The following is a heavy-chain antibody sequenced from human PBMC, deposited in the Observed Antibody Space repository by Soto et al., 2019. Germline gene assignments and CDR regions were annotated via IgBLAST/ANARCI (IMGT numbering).Heavy chain of an antibody. Sequence: EVQLVESGGGLVKPGGSLRLSCAASGFTFSNAWMSWVRQAPGKGLEWVGRIKSKTDGGTTDYAAPVKGRFTISRDDSKNTLYLQMNSLKTDDTAVYYCTTGGGWGVTTIYFQHWGQGTLVTVSS. D-gene: IGHD4-17*01. CDR3: TTGGGWGVTTIYFQH. V-gene: IGHV3-15*01. CDR2: IKSKTDGGTT. CDR1: GFTFSNAW. J-gene: IGHJ1*01.